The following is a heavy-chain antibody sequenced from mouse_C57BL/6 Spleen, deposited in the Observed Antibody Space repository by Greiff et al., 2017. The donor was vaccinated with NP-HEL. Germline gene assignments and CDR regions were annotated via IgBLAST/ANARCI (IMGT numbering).Heavy chain of an antibody. V-gene: IGHV1-54*01. D-gene: IGHD1-1*01. J-gene: IGHJ3*01. CDR1: GYAFTNYW. Sequence: QVQLQQSGAELVRPGTSVKVSCKASGYAFTNYWIEWVKQRPGQGLEWIGVINPGSGGTNYNEKFKGKATLTADKSSSTAYMQLSSLTSEDSAVYVCARHHCYGSSYPVAYWGQGTLVTGSA. CDR3: ARHHCYGSSYPVAY. CDR2: INPGSGGT.